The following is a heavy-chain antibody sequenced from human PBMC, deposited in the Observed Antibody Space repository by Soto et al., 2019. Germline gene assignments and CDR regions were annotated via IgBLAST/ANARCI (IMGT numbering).Heavy chain of an antibody. D-gene: IGHD1-26*01. V-gene: IGHV3-23*01. CDR1: GFTFSSYA. J-gene: IGHJ6*02. Sequence: GGSLRLSCAASGFTFSSYAVTWVRQAPGKGLEWVSAISGSGGGTYYADSVKGRFTISRDNSKNTLYLQMNSLRAEDTAVYYCAKVSLGASTFTDYYYYGMDVWGQGTTVTVSS. CDR3: AKVSLGASTFTDYYYYGMDV. CDR2: ISGSGGGT.